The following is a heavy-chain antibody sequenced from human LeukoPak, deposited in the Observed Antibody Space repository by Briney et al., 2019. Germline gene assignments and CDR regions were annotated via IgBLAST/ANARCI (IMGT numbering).Heavy chain of an antibody. Sequence: GGSLRVSCAAPRFTFSSYAMRWVRPAPGKGLGYVSAISSNGGSTYYANSVKGRFTISRDNSKNTLYLQMGSLRAEDMAVYYCARDGGTAMVFGAFDIWGQGTMVTVSS. D-gene: IGHD5-18*01. CDR2: ISSNGGST. J-gene: IGHJ3*02. CDR1: RFTFSSYA. V-gene: IGHV3-64*01. CDR3: ARDGGTAMVFGAFDI.